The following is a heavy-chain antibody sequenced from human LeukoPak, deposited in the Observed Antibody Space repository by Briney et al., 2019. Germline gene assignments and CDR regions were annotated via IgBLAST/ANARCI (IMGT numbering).Heavy chain of an antibody. V-gene: IGHV3-23*01. J-gene: IGHJ3*02. CDR2: ISGSGGST. Sequence: GGSLRLSCAASGFTFSSYAMSWVRQAPGKGLEWVSAISGSGGSTYYADSVKGRFTISRDNAKNSLYLQMNSLRAEDTAVYYCARDRRSVDTAMIYAFDIWGQGTMVTVSS. CDR1: GFTFSSYA. D-gene: IGHD5-18*01. CDR3: ARDRRSVDTAMIYAFDI.